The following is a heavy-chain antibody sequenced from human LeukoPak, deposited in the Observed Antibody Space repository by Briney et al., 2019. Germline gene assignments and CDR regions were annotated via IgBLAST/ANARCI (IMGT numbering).Heavy chain of an antibody. CDR3: ARGGVAVAGTGDY. CDR2: INSDGSST. D-gene: IGHD6-19*01. V-gene: IGHV3-74*01. CDR1: GFTFRNYW. J-gene: IGHJ4*02. Sequence: GGSLRLSCAASGFTFRNYWMHWVRQIPGKGLVWISRINSDGSSTNYADSVKGRFTISRDNAKNTLYLQMSSLRAEDTAVYYCARGGVAVAGTGDYWGQGTLVTVSS.